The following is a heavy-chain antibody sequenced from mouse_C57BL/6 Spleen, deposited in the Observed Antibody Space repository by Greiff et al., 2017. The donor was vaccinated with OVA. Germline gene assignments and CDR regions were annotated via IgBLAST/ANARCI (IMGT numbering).Heavy chain of an antibody. V-gene: IGHV5-4*01. CDR2: ISDGGSYT. CDR1: GFTFSSYA. J-gene: IGHJ3*01. Sequence: EVKVVESGGGLVKPGGSLKLSCAASGFTFSSYAMSWVRQTPEKRLEWVATISDGGSYTYYPDNVKGRFTISRDNAKNNLYLQMSHLKSQDTAMYYCAIDRGFAYWGQGTLVTVSA. CDR3: AIDRGFAY.